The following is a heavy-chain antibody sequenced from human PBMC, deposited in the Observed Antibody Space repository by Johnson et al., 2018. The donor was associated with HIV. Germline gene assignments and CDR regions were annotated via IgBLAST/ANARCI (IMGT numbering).Heavy chain of an antibody. V-gene: IGHV3-23*04. Sequence: EMHLVESGGGLVQPGGSLRVSCAASGFTFSSYVMSWVRQAPGKGLEWVSAINHSGDGTYSADSVKGRFTVSRDNSKNMLYLQMNSLRAEDTAVYYCAKEEGLAAAGTGEAFDIWGQGTMVTVSS. D-gene: IGHD6-13*01. CDR1: GFTFSSYV. CDR2: INHSGDGT. J-gene: IGHJ3*02. CDR3: AKEEGLAAAGTGEAFDI.